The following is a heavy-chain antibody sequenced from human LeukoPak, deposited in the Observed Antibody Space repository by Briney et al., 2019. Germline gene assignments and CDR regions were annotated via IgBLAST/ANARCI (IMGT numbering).Heavy chain of an antibody. CDR3: ARQGYYYDSSGYYEQYYFDY. Sequence: SETLSLTCTVSGGSVSSNIYYWNWIRQPPGKGLEWIGYIYYSGSTNYNPSLKSRVTISVDTSKNQFSLKLSSVTAADTAVYYCARQGYYYDSSGYYEQYYFDYWGQGTLVTVSS. CDR2: IYYSGST. D-gene: IGHD3-22*01. CDR1: GGSVSSNIYY. V-gene: IGHV4-61*01. J-gene: IGHJ4*02.